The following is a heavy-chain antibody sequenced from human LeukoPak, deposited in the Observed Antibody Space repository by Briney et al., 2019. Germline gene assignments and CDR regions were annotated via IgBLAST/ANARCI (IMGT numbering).Heavy chain of an antibody. V-gene: IGHV3-66*01. Sequence: GGSLRLSCAASGFTVSSNYMSWVRQAPGKGLEWVSVTYSGGSTYYADSVKGRFTISRDNSKNTLYLQMNSLRAEDTAVYYCARDSDCGVRPLDYWGQGTLVTVSS. CDR3: ARDSDCGVRPLDY. D-gene: IGHD2-21*01. J-gene: IGHJ4*02. CDR2: TYSGGST. CDR1: GFTVSSNY.